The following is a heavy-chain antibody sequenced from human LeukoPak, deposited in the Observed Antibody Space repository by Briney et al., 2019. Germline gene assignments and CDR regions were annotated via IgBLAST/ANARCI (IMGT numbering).Heavy chain of an antibody. CDR1: GGSISSYY. V-gene: IGHV4-59*01. CDR3: ARVYCSSASCYAKGFDY. D-gene: IGHD2-2*01. CDR2: IYYSGST. Sequence: PSETLSLTCTVSGGSISSYYWSWIWQPPGKGLEWIGYIYYSGSTNYNPSLKSRVTISVDTSKNQFSLKLSSVSAADTAIYYCARVYCSSASCYAKGFDYWGQGTLVTVSS. J-gene: IGHJ4*02.